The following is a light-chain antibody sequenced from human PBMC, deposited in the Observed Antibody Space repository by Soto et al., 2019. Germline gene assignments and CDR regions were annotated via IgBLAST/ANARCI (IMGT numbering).Light chain of an antibody. J-gene: IGLJ2*01. CDR1: SSDVGGHDY. V-gene: IGLV2-14*03. CDR2: DVT. Sequence: QSALTQPASVSGSPGQSIAISCTGTSSDVGGHDYVSWYQHHPGKAPKLMIYDVTYRPSGVSNRFSGSKSGNTAYLTISGLQAEDVADYYCGSYTSSNTLVFGGGTKVTV. CDR3: GSYTSSNTLV.